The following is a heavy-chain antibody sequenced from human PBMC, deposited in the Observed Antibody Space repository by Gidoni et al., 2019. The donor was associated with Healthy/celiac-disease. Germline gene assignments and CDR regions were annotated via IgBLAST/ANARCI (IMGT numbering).Heavy chain of an antibody. CDR1: GGSFSGYY. Sequence: QVQLQQWGAGLLKPSETLSLTCAVYGGSFSGYYWSWIRQPPGKGLEWIGEIHHSGSTNYNPSLKSRVTISVDTSKNQFSLKLSSVTAADTAVYYCARVTYYDSSGYYSVEAFDIWGQGTMVTVSS. CDR3: ARVTYYDSSGYYSVEAFDI. J-gene: IGHJ3*02. CDR2: IHHSGST. V-gene: IGHV4-34*01. D-gene: IGHD3-22*01.